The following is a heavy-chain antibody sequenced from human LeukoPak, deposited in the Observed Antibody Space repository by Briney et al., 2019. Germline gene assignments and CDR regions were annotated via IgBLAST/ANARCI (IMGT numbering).Heavy chain of an antibody. V-gene: IGHV4-59*08. D-gene: IGHD4-17*01. CDR3: VRHLKRKDYDDYGPCFDH. CDR1: VAPRAVV. J-gene: IGHJ4*02. Sequence: PQTLSPSSTLSLVAPRAVVCTSVGEPPGKGLEWIGYICDSGSTKHIPSLKSRVTIPVDTSNDQFSLRLSSVTAADTAVYYCVRHLKRKDYDDYGPCFDHWGQGTIVTVSS. CDR2: ICDSGST.